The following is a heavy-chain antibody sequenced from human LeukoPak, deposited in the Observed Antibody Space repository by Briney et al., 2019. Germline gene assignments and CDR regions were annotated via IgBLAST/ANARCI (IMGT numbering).Heavy chain of an antibody. J-gene: IGHJ5*02. Sequence: EASVKVSCKASGGTFSSYAISWVRQAPGQGLEWMGRIIPILGIANYAQKFQGRVTITADKSTSTAYMELSSLRSEDTAVYYCAREYYDYVRGSYRYPPNWFDPWGQGTLVTVSS. D-gene: IGHD3-16*02. CDR1: GGTFSSYA. V-gene: IGHV1-69*04. CDR2: IIPILGIA. CDR3: AREYYDYVRGSYRYPPNWFDP.